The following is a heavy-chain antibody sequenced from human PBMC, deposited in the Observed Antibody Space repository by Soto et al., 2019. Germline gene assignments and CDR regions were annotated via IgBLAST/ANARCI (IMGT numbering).Heavy chain of an antibody. J-gene: IGHJ6*02. CDR2: INPNSGGT. V-gene: IGHV1-2*04. CDR3: ARGYYDFWSGYQNPYYYYYGMDV. Sequence: VSFLASRYTFTSHYMHWVRQAPGQGLEWKGWINPNSGGTNYAQKFQGWVTMTRDTSISTAYRELSRLRSDDTAMYYCARGYYDFWSGYQNPYYYYYGMDVWGQGTTVNVSS. CDR1: RYTFTSHY. D-gene: IGHD3-3*01.